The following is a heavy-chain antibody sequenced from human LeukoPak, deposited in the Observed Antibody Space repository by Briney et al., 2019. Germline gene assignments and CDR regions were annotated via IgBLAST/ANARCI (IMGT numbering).Heavy chain of an antibody. CDR3: ARVGISYGGYYFGYFDY. D-gene: IGHD3-22*01. CDR2: MNPNSGNT. Sequence: ASVKVSCKASGYTFTSYDINWVRQATGQGLEWMGWMNPNSGNTGYAQKFQGRVTMTRNTSISTAYMELSSLRSEDTAVYYCARVGISYGGYYFGYFDYWGQGTLVTVSS. CDR1: GYTFTSYD. V-gene: IGHV1-8*01. J-gene: IGHJ4*02.